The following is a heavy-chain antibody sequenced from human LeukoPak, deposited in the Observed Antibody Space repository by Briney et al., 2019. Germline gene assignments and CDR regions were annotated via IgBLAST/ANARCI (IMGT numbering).Heavy chain of an antibody. CDR3: ARQQSSGLDP. V-gene: IGHV4-39*01. CDR2: IYYTGTT. Sequence: PSETPSLTCTVSGGSISSSSYHWGWIRLPPGKGMEWIGIIYYTGTTYYNPSLKSRVTISLDTSKNQFSLRLSSVTATDTALYYCARQQSSGLDPWGQGTLVTVSS. D-gene: IGHD6-19*01. CDR1: GGSISSSSYH. J-gene: IGHJ5*02.